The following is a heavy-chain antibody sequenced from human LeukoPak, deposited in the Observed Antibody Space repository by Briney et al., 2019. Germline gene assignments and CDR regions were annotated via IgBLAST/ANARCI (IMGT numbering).Heavy chain of an antibody. CDR2: IYYSGST. J-gene: IGHJ4*02. V-gene: IGHV4-59*01. CDR3: ARGDYLIDY. CDR1: GGSISSYY. Sequence: PSETLSLTCTVSGGSISSYYWSWIRQPPGKGQEWIGYIYYSGSTNYNPSLKSRVTISVDTSKNQFSLKLSSVTAADTAVYYCARGDYLIDYWGQGTLVTVSS. D-gene: IGHD5-12*01.